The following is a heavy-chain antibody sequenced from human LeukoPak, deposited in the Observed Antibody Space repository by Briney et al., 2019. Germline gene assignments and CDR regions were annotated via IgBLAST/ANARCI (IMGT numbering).Heavy chain of an antibody. CDR2: ISAYNGNT. D-gene: IGHD4-17*01. Sequence: ASVKVSCKASGYTFTGYGISWVRQAPGQGLEWMGWISAYNGNTNYAQKLQGRVTMTTDTSTSTAYMELRSLRSDDTAVYYCARATTVTPLTPFDYWGQGTLVTVSS. CDR3: ARATTVTPLTPFDY. V-gene: IGHV1-18*01. CDR1: GYTFTGYG. J-gene: IGHJ4*02.